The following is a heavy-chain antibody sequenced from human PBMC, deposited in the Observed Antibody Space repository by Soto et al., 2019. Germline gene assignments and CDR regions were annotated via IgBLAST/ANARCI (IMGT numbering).Heavy chain of an antibody. CDR2: ISYDGSNK. CDR3: AKEDYYDSSGYADFDY. D-gene: IGHD3-22*01. J-gene: IGHJ4*02. V-gene: IGHV3-30*18. Sequence: QVQLVESGGGVVQPGRSLRLSCAASGFTFSSYGMHWVRQAPGKGLEWGAVISYDGSNKYYADSVKGRFTISRDNSKNTMYLQMNSLRAEDTAVYYCAKEDYYDSSGYADFDYWGQGTLVTVSS. CDR1: GFTFSSYG.